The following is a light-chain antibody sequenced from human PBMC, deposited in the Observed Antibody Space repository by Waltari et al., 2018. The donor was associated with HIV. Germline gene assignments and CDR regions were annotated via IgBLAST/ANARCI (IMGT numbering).Light chain of an antibody. CDR3: QTWGTGIRV. CDR1: IGHSSYA. Sequence: QLVLTQSPSASASLGASVKLNFPPGIGHSSYAIAWHQQQPEKGPRYLMKLNSDGSHSKGDGIPDRFSGSSSGAERYLTISSLQSEDEADYYCQTWGTGIRVFGGGTKLTVL. CDR2: LNSDGSH. J-gene: IGLJ3*02. V-gene: IGLV4-69*01.